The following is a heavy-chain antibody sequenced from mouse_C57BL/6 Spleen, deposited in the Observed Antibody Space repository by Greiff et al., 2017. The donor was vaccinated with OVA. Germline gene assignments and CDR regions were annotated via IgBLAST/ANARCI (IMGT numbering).Heavy chain of an antibody. J-gene: IGHJ4*01. V-gene: IGHV2-5*01. Sequence: QVQRKKSGPGLVQPSQSLSITCTVSGFSLTSYGVHWVRQSPGKGLEWLGVIWRGGSTDYNAAFMSRLSITKDNSKSQVFFKMNSLQADDTAIYYCAKNRDSSGPYYAMDYWGQGTSVTVSS. CDR2: IWRGGST. CDR1: GFSLTSYG. D-gene: IGHD3-2*02. CDR3: AKNRDSSGPYYAMDY.